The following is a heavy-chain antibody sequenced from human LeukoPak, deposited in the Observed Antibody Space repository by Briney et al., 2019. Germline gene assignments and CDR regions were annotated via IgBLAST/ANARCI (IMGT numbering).Heavy chain of an antibody. CDR3: AKNRGDITSARVGCDY. V-gene: IGHV3-23*01. Sequence: GGPLRLSCAASGFTFSSYAMSWVRQAPGKGPEWVSAISGSGGSTYYADSVKGRFTISRDNSKNTLYLQMNSLRAEDTAVYYCAKNRGDITSARVGCDYWGQGALVTVSS. CDR1: GFTFSSYA. D-gene: IGHD2-15*01. CDR2: ISGSGGST. J-gene: IGHJ4*02.